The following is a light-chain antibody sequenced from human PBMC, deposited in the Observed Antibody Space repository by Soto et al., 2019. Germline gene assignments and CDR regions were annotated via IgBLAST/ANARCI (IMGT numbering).Light chain of an antibody. CDR1: QSISSW. Sequence: DIQMTQSPSTLSASVGDRVPIPCRASQSISSWLAWYQQKPGKAPKLLIYGASSLEGGVPSRFSGSGSGTDFTLTISSLQPDDFATYYCQQYSSSVTFGQGTKVDIK. CDR3: QQYSSSVT. V-gene: IGKV1-5*01. J-gene: IGKJ1*01. CDR2: GAS.